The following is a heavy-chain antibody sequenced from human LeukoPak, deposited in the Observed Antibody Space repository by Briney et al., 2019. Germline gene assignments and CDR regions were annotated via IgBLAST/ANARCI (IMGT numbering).Heavy chain of an antibody. D-gene: IGHD1-26*01. CDR2: IKQDGSEK. Sequence: PGGSLRLSCAASGFTFSRSWMSWVRQAPGKGLEWVANIKQDGSEKYYVDSVKGRFTISRDNAKNSLYLQMDSLRAEDTAVYYCARDKIVGATFFDYWGQGTLVTVSS. CDR1: GFTFSRSW. CDR3: ARDKIVGATFFDY. J-gene: IGHJ4*02. V-gene: IGHV3-7*01.